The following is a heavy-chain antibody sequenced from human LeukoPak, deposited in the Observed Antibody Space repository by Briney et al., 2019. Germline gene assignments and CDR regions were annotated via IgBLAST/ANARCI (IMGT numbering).Heavy chain of an antibody. CDR1: GGTFSSYA. CDR2: IIPIFGTA. CDR3: ARHDDDILTGYYRN. D-gene: IGHD3-9*01. J-gene: IGHJ4*02. V-gene: IGHV1-69*13. Sequence: SVKVSCKASGGTFSSYAISWVRQAPGQGLEWMGGIIPIFGTANYAQKFQGRVTITADESTSTAYMELSSLRSEDTAVYYCARHDDDILTGYYRNWGQGTLVTVSS.